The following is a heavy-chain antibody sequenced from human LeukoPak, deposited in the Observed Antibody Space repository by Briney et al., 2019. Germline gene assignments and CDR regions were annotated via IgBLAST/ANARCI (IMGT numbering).Heavy chain of an antibody. V-gene: IGHV3-23*01. J-gene: IGHJ4*02. CDR1: GFTFSSYA. Sequence: GRSLRLSCAASGFTFSSYAMSWVRQAPGKGLEWVSAISGSGGSTYYADSVKGRFTISRDNSKNTLYLQMNSLRAEDTAVYYCAKIYYDSSGYYYFDYWGQGTLVTVSS. CDR3: AKIYYDSSGYYYFDY. D-gene: IGHD3-22*01. CDR2: ISGSGGST.